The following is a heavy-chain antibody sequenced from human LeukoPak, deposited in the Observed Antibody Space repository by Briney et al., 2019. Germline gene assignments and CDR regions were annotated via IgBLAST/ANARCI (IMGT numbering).Heavy chain of an antibody. CDR1: GGSFSGYY. D-gene: IGHD2-15*01. CDR2: INHSGST. J-gene: IGHJ4*02. V-gene: IGHV4-34*01. CDR3: ARESSVTATY. Sequence: SETLSLTCAVYGGSFSGYYWSWIRQPPGKGLEWIGEINHSGSTNYNASLKSRVTISVDTSKNQFSLKLSSVTAADTAVYYCARESSVTATYWGQGTLVIVSS.